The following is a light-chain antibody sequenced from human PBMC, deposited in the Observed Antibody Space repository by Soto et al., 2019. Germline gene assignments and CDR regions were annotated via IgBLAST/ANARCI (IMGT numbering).Light chain of an antibody. CDR3: QSYDSSLSAEV. Sequence: QSVLTQPPSVSGAPGQRVTISCTVSSSNIGAGYDVHWYQQLPGTAPKLLIYGNSNRPSGVPDRFSGAKSGTSASLAITGLQAEHEADYYCQSYDSSLSAEVFGTGTKGTVL. J-gene: IGLJ1*01. CDR1: SSNIGAGYD. CDR2: GNS. V-gene: IGLV1-40*01.